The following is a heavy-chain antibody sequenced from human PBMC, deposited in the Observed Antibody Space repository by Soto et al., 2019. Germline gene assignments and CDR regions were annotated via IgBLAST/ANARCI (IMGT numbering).Heavy chain of an antibody. D-gene: IGHD5-12*01. CDR1: GFTFSGSA. Sequence: GGSLRLSCAASGFTFSGSAMHWVRQASGKGLEWVGRIRSKANSYATAYAASVKGRFTISRDDSKNTAYLQMNSLKTEDTAVYYCTIRYTVANDYWGQGTLVTVSS. CDR2: IRSKANSYAT. V-gene: IGHV3-73*01. J-gene: IGHJ4*02. CDR3: TIRYTVANDY.